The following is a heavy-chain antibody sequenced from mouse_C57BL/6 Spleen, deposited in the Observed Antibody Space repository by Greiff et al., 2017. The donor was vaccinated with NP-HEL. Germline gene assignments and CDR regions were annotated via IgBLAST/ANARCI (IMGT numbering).Heavy chain of an antibody. CDR1: GYAFSSSW. V-gene: IGHV1-82*01. D-gene: IGHD2-5*01. CDR3: ATYYSNYGWYFDV. CDR2: IYPGDGDT. J-gene: IGHJ1*03. Sequence: VQLQQSGPELVKPGASVKISCKASGYAFSSSWMNWVKQRPGKGLEWIGRIYPGDGDTNYNGKFKGKATLTADKSSSTAYMQLSSLTSEDSAVYVCATYYSNYGWYFDVWGTGTTVTVSS.